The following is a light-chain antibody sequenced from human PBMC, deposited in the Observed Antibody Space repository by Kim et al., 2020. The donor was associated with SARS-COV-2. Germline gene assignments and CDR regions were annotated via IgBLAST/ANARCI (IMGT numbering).Light chain of an antibody. V-gene: IGLV3-1*01. Sequence: SYELTQPPSVSVSPGQTASITCSGDKLGDKYACWYQQKPGQSPVLVIYQDIKRPSGIPERFSGSNSGNTATLTISGTQAMDEADYYCQAWDSSTAVFGGGNSLTVL. J-gene: IGLJ2*01. CDR1: KLGDKY. CDR2: QDI. CDR3: QAWDSSTAV.